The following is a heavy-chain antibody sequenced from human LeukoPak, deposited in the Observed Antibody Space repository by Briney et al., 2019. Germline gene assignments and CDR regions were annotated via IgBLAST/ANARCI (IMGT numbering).Heavy chain of an antibody. Sequence: SETLSLTCTVSGGSISSSSYYWGWVRQPPGTGLEWIGSIYYSGSTYYNPSLKSRVTISVDTSKNQFSLKLSSVTAADTAVYYCARGIVVPAARFDPWGQGTLVTVSS. J-gene: IGHJ5*02. CDR2: IYYSGST. D-gene: IGHD2-2*01. V-gene: IGHV4-39*07. CDR1: GGSISSSSYY. CDR3: ARGIVVPAARFDP.